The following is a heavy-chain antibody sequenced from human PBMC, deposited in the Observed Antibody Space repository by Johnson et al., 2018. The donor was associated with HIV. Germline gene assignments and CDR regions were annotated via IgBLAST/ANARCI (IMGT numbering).Heavy chain of an antibody. CDR2: IYSGGST. Sequence: VQLVESGGGVVQPGGSMRLSCAASGFTFSSNYMSWVRQAPGKGLEWVSVIYSGGSTYYADSVKGRFTISRDNSKNTLYLQMNSLRAEDTAVYYCTREGGGNLEAFDIWGQGTLVTVSS. CDR1: GFTFSSNY. V-gene: IGHV3-66*01. D-gene: IGHD4-23*01. J-gene: IGHJ3*02. CDR3: TREGGGNLEAFDI.